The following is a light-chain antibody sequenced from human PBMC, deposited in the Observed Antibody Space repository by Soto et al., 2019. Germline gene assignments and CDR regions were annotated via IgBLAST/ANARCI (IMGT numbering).Light chain of an antibody. CDR3: QQYNSYPRT. CDR2: SAS. Sequence: DILLTQSPSSLSASVGDRVTITCRASQGIHTDLAWYQQRRGKAPKAXIYSASSLHRGVPSRFSGSGSGTDFTLTISSLQPDDFETYYCQQYNSYPRTFGQGTQVDIK. CDR1: QGIHTD. J-gene: IGKJ1*01. V-gene: IGKV1-9*01.